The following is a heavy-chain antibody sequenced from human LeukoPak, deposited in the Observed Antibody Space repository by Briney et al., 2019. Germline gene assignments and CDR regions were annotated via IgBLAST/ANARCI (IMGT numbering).Heavy chain of an antibody. D-gene: IGHD3-22*01. J-gene: IGHJ5*02. CDR1: GGTFSSYA. Sequence: SVKVSCKASGGTFSSYAISWVRQAPGQGLEWMGGIIPIFGTANYAQKFQGRVTITADESTSTAYMELSSLRSEDTAVYYCARDQYYYDSSGYYYQSFDPWGQGTLVTVSS. CDR2: IIPIFGTA. CDR3: ARDQYYYDSSGYYYQSFDP. V-gene: IGHV1-69*13.